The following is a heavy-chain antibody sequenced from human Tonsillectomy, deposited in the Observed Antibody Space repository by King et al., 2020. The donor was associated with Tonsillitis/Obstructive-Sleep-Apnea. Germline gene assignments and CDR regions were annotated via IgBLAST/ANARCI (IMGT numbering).Heavy chain of an antibody. CDR2: IIPILGIA. J-gene: IGHJ4*02. CDR1: GGTFSSYA. CDR3: ARDRGGSSSWYGDY. D-gene: IGHD6-13*01. Sequence: QLVQSGAEVKKPGSSVKVSCKASGGTFSSYAISWVRQAPGQGLERMGRIIPILGIANYAQKFQGRVTITADKSTSTAYMELSSLRSEDTAVYYCARDRGGSSSWYGDYWGQGTLVTVSS. V-gene: IGHV1-69*09.